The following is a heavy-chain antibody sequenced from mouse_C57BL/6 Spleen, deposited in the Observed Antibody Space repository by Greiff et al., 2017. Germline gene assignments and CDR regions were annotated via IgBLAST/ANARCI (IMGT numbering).Heavy chain of an antibody. D-gene: IGHD2-4*01. CDR3: ARREYYYDYFDY. J-gene: IGHJ2*01. CDR1: GYTFTSYW. V-gene: IGHV1-64*01. CDR2: IHPNSGST. Sequence: VQLQQPGAELVKPGASVKLSCKASGYTFTSYWMHWVKQRPGQGLEWIGMIHPNSGSTNYNEKFKSKATLTVDKSSSTAYMQLSSLTSEDSAVYYCARREYYYDYFDYGGQGTTLTVSS.